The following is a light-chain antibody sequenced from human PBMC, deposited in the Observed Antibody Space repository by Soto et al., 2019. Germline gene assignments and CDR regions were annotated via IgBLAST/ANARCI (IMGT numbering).Light chain of an antibody. CDR2: EVS. CDR1: SRDVGGYNY. J-gene: IGLJ2*01. CDR3: SSYTSSSTYVV. Sequence: QSALTQPASVSXXPGQSITISCTGTSRDVGGYNYVSWYQQHPGKAPKLMIYEVSNRPSGVSNRFSGSNSGNTASLTISGLQAEDEADYYCSSYTSSSTYVVFGGGTKLTVL. V-gene: IGLV2-14*01.